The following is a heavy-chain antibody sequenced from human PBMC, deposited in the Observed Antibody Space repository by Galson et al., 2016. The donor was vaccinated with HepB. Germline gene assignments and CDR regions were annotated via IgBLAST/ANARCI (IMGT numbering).Heavy chain of an antibody. CDR1: GESFSGFF. CDR2: INHYGTT. J-gene: IGHJ4*02. V-gene: IGHV4-34*01. Sequence: SETLSLTCAGYGESFSGFFWTWIRQSPEKGLEWIGEINHYGTTNYKPSLKSRITISVDTSKNQFSLKLRSVTAADTAIYYCAREKGGFCVTGNCERGQLFYWGQGTPVTVSS. CDR3: AREKGGFCVTGNCERGQLFY. D-gene: IGHD2-8*02.